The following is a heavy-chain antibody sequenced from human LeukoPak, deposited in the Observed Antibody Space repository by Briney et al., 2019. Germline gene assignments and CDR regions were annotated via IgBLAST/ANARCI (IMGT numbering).Heavy chain of an antibody. J-gene: IGHJ6*02. CDR1: GFTFRNYV. D-gene: IGHD3-3*01. CDR3: ARDPQEFDDFWSGYFSYGMDV. Sequence: GGSLRLSCAASGFTFRNYVIHWVRQAPGKGLEWVAVISFDGTNKFYADSVKGRFTISRDNSKNTLYLQMNSLRVEDTAVYYCARDPQEFDDFWSGYFSYGMDVWGQGTTVTVSS. V-gene: IGHV3-30-3*01. CDR2: ISFDGTNK.